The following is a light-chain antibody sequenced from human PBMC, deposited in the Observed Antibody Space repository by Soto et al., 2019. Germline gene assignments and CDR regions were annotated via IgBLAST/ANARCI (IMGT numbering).Light chain of an antibody. J-gene: IGKJ5*01. Sequence: EIVLTQSPGTLYLSPGERATLSCRASQSVSSSYLAWYHQKPGQAPRPLIYGASSRAIGIPDRFSGSGSGTDFTLTISRLEPEDFAVYYSQQYGSSPWTFGQGTRLEI. V-gene: IGKV3-20*01. CDR3: QQYGSSPWT. CDR1: QSVSSSY. CDR2: GAS.